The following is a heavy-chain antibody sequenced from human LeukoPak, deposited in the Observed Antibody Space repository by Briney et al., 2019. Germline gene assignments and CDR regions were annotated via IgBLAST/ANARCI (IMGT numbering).Heavy chain of an antibody. CDR2: INPNSGGT. Sequence: ASVKVSCKASAYTFTGYYMHWVRQAPGQGLEWMGRINPNSGGTNYAQKFQGRVTMTRDTSISTAYMELSRLRSDDTAVYYCARDLGAKTGWWFDPWGQGTLVTVSS. CDR1: AYTFTGYY. D-gene: IGHD1-26*01. CDR3: ARDLGAKTGWWFDP. V-gene: IGHV1-2*06. J-gene: IGHJ5*02.